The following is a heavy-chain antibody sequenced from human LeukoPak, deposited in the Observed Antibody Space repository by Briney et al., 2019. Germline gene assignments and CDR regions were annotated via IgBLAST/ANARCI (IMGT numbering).Heavy chain of an antibody. J-gene: IGHJ4*02. CDR1: GYTLTELS. D-gene: IGHD3-10*01. CDR2: FDPEDGET. CDR3: ATKIVLLWFGNGLFDY. V-gene: IGHV1-24*01. Sequence: ASVKVSCKVSGYTLTELSMHWVRQAPGKGLEWMGGFDPEDGETIYAQKFQGRVTMTEDTSTDTAYTELSSLRSEDTAVYYCATKIVLLWFGNGLFDYWGQGTLVTVSS.